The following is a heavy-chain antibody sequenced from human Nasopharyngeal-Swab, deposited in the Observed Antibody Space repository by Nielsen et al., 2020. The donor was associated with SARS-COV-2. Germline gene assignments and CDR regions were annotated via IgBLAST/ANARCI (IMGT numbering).Heavy chain of an antibody. D-gene: IGHD3-22*01. V-gene: IGHV3-53*03. J-gene: IGHJ4*02. Sequence: WIRRPPGEGPEWVSVIYSGGSTYSADSMKGRVTISRDNSKNTLYLQMNSLRAEDTAVYYCARGAYDSSGYFWDYWGQGTLVTVSS. CDR3: ARGAYDSSGYFWDY. CDR2: IYSGGST.